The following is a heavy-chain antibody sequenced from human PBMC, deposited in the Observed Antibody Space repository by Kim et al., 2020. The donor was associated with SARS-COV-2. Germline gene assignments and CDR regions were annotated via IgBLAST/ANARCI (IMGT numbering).Heavy chain of an antibody. CDR3: ARIGDFWSGLIPHFDY. J-gene: IGHJ4*02. CDR2: INHSGST. CDR1: GGSFSGYY. D-gene: IGHD3-3*01. Sequence: SETLSLTCAVYGGSFSGYYWSWIRQPPGKGLEWIGEINHSGSTNYNPSLKSRVTISVDTSKNQFSLKLSSVTAADTAVYYCARIGDFWSGLIPHFDYWGQGTLVTVSS. V-gene: IGHV4-34*01.